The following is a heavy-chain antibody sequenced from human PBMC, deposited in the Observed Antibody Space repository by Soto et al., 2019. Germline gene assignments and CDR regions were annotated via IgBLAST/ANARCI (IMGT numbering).Heavy chain of an antibody. D-gene: IGHD3-9*01. CDR1: GFTFSSYA. V-gene: IGHV3-23*01. CDR2: ISGTGRVT. Sequence: EVQLLESGGGLVQPGGSLKISCAVSGFTFSSYAMSWVRQVPGRGLEWVSGISGTGRVTNYAESVKGRFTISRDNPKNTLYLEMKSLRVEDTAVYYCAKDVHYDIVTGIEYFDHWGQGTLVTVSS. CDR3: AKDVHYDIVTGIEYFDH. J-gene: IGHJ1*01.